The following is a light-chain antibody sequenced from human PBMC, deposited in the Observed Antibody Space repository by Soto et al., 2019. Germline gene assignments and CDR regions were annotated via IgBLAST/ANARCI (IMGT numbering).Light chain of an antibody. J-gene: IGKJ4*01. CDR2: AAS. CDR1: QVISTS. V-gene: IGKV1-9*01. Sequence: DIQLTQSPSFLSPSIGESVTITCRASQVISTSLAWYQVKPGKAPKLLIYAASTLESGVPSRFSATVSGTEFSLTITSLQPEDFAVYYCQQYVNSPPLTFGGGTKVDIK. CDR3: QQYVNSPPLT.